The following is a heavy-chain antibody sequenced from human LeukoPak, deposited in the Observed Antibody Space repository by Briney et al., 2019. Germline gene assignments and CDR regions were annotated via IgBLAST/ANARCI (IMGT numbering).Heavy chain of an antibody. CDR1: GGSISSYY. CDR2: IYYSGST. V-gene: IGHV4-59*01. J-gene: IGHJ4*02. CDR3: ASAQLWPPYFDY. D-gene: IGHD5-18*01. Sequence: PSETLSLTCTVSGGSISSYYWSWIRQPPGKGLEWIGYIYYSGSTNYNPSLKGRVTISVDTSKNQFSLKLSSVTAADTAVYYCASAQLWPPYFDYWGQGTLVTVSS.